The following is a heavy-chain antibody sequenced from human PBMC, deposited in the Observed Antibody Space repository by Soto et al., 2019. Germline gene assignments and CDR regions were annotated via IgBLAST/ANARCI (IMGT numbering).Heavy chain of an antibody. CDR3: VRGGSCTNGVCSVFDY. Sequence: SETLSLTCTVSGGSVRSVGYYWSWIRQHPGKGLEWIGYITYSGNTYYNPSLEGRVTMSADTSKNQFSLKLSSVTAADTAVYFCVRGGSCTNGVCSVFDYWGQGTLVTVSS. J-gene: IGHJ4*02. V-gene: IGHV4-31*03. D-gene: IGHD2-8*01. CDR1: GGSVRSVGYY. CDR2: ITYSGNT.